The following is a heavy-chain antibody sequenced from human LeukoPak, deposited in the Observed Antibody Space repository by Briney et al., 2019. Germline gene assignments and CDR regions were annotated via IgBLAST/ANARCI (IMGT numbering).Heavy chain of an antibody. CDR2: IYYSGST. CDR3: ARDRRAVALDY. D-gene: IGHD6-19*01. Sequence: PSETLSLTCAASGGSISCYYWSCIRQPPGKGLEWIGYIYYSGSTNYNPSLKSRVTISVDTSKNQFSLKLSSVTAADTAVYYCARDRRAVALDYWGQGTLVTVSS. J-gene: IGHJ4*02. V-gene: IGHV4-59*01. CDR1: GGSISCYY.